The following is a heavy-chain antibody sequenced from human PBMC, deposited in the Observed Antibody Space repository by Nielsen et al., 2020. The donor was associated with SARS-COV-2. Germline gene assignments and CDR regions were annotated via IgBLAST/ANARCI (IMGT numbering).Heavy chain of an antibody. CDR1: GGTFSSYA. V-gene: IGHV1-69*13. D-gene: IGHD3-9*01. CDR3: ASSGVLRYFDWLLSNIDY. Sequence: SVKVSCKASGGTFSSYAISWVRQAPGQGLEWMGGIIPIFGTANYAQKFQGRVTITADESTSTAYMELSSLRSEDTAVYYCASSGVLRYFDWLLSNIDYWGQGTLVTVSS. J-gene: IGHJ4*02. CDR2: IIPIFGTA.